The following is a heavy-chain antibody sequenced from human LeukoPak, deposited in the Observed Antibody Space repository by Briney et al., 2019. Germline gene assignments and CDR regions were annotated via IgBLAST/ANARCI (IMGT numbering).Heavy chain of an antibody. CDR2: IWYDGSNK. CDR1: GITFSSYG. D-gene: IGHD6-19*01. J-gene: IGHJ4*02. V-gene: IGHV3-33*01. CDR3: ARDRTEYSSGSSFDY. Sequence: PGRSLRLSCAASGITFSSYGMHWVSQAPGKGLEWVAVIWYDGSNKYYADSVKGRFTISRDNSKNTLYLQMNSLRAEDTAVYYCARDRTEYSSGSSFDYWGQGTLVTVSS.